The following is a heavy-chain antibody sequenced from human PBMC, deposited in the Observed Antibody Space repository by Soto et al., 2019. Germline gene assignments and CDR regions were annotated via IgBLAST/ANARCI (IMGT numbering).Heavy chain of an antibody. Sequence: PGGSLRLSCAASGFTFSSYAMSWVRQAPGKGLEWVSAISGSGGSTYYADSVKGRFTISRDNSKNTLYLQMNSLRAEDTAVYYCAKGVGYSSSWYGETYYYCDGMDVWGQGTTVTVSS. J-gene: IGHJ6*02. CDR2: ISGSGGST. D-gene: IGHD6-13*01. V-gene: IGHV3-23*01. CDR3: AKGVGYSSSWYGETYYYCDGMDV. CDR1: GFTFSSYA.